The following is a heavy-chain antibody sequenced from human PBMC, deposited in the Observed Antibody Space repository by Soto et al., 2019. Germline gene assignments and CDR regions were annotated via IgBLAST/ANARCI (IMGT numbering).Heavy chain of an antibody. Sequence: EVQLVESGGVVVQPGGSLRLSCAASGFTFDDYAMHWVRQAPGKGLEWVSLMSWDGGSTYYADSVKGRFTISRDNSKNSLYLQMNSLRAEDTALYYCAKLPDRDYYDSSGYYFDFDYWGQGTLVTVAS. V-gene: IGHV3-43D*04. CDR1: GFTFDDYA. CDR2: MSWDGGST. CDR3: AKLPDRDYYDSSGYYFDFDY. J-gene: IGHJ4*02. D-gene: IGHD3-22*01.